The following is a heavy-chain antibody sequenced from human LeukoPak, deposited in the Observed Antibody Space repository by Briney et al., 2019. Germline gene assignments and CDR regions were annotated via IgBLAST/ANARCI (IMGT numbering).Heavy chain of an antibody. Sequence: ASVKVSCKASGYTFTGYYMHWVRQAPGQGLEWMGRINPNSGGTNYAQKFQGGVTMTRDTSISTAYMELSRLRSDDTAVYYCAREVGPTIRAAAGTKIHAEYFQHWGQGTLVTVSS. CDR2: INPNSGGT. D-gene: IGHD6-13*01. J-gene: IGHJ1*01. CDR1: GYTFTGYY. V-gene: IGHV1-2*06. CDR3: AREVGPTIRAAAGTKIHAEYFQH.